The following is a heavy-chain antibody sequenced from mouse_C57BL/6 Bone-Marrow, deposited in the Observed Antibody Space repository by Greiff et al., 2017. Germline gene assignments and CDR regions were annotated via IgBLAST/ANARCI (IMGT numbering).Heavy chain of an antibody. D-gene: IGHD1-1*01. CDR1: GYTFTSYG. Sequence: VQLQQSGAELARPGASVKLSCKASGYTFTSYGISWVKQRTGQGLEWIGEIYPRSGNTYYNEKFKGKATLTADKSSSTAYMELRSLTSEDSAVYFCARSVFITTVVAHWYCDVWGTGTTVTVSS. J-gene: IGHJ1*03. V-gene: IGHV1-81*01. CDR2: IYPRSGNT. CDR3: ARSVFITTVVAHWYCDV.